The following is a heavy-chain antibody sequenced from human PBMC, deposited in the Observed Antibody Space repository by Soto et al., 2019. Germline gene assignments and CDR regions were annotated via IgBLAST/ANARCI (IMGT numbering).Heavy chain of an antibody. Sequence: EASVKVSCKASGYTFTSYAMHWVRQAPGQRLEWMGWINAGNGNTKYSQKFQGRVTITRDTSASTAYMELSSLRSEDTAVYYCARATGTTYYYGMDVWGQGTTVTVSS. J-gene: IGHJ6*02. CDR1: GYTFTSYA. CDR3: ARATGTTYYYGMDV. CDR2: INAGNGNT. D-gene: IGHD1-7*01. V-gene: IGHV1-3*01.